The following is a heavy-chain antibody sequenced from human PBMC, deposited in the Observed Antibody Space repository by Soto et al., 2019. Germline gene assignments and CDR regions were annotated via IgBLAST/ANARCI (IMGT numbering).Heavy chain of an antibody. J-gene: IGHJ4*02. D-gene: IGHD6-19*01. CDR1: GYIFSDYD. CDR3: ARGKTVAATGYFDY. V-gene: IGHV1-18*01. Sequence: QVQLVQSGAAVKKPGASVKVSCKASGYIFSDYDITWVRQAPGQGLEWMGRINGYNGNTIHAQKFQGRVTLTTDTSTGTAYMELRSLRSDDSAVYYCARGKTVAATGYFDYWGQGTLVTVSS. CDR2: INGYNGNT.